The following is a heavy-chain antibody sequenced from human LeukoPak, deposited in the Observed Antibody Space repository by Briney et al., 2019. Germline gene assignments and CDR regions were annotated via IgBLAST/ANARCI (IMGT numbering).Heavy chain of an antibody. Sequence: HPGGSLRLSCAASGFTFSSYEMNWVRQAPGKGLEWVSYISSSGSTIYYADSVKGRFTISRDNAKNSLYLQMNSLRAEDTAVYYCARDGTPDRYYYHYMDVWGKGTTVTISS. J-gene: IGHJ6*03. D-gene: IGHD1-26*01. CDR2: ISSSGSTI. V-gene: IGHV3-48*03. CDR1: GFTFSSYE. CDR3: ARDGTPDRYYYHYMDV.